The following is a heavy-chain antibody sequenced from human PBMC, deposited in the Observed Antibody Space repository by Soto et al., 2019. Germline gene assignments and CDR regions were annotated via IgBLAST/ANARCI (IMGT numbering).Heavy chain of an antibody. V-gene: IGHV4-4*02. Sequence: SETLSLTCAVSGGSISSSNWWSWVRQPPGKGLEWIGEIYHSGSTNYNPSLKSRVTISVDKSKNQFSLKLSSVTAADTAVYYCARVRGEQQLVSYYYYYGMDVWGQGTTVTVSS. J-gene: IGHJ6*02. CDR2: IYHSGST. CDR1: GGSISSSNW. D-gene: IGHD6-13*01. CDR3: ARVRGEQQLVSYYYYYGMDV.